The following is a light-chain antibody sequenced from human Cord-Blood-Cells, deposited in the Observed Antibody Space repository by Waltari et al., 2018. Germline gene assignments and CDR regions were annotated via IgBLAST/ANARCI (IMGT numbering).Light chain of an antibody. CDR1: SSDVGSDNL. J-gene: IGLJ1*01. V-gene: IGLV2-23*02. CDR3: CSYAGSSTYV. Sequence: SALTQPASVSGSPGQSITISCTGTSSDVGSDNLVSWYQQHPGKAPKLMIYEVSKRPSGVSNRFSGSKSGNTASLTISGLQAEDEADYYCCSYAGSSTYVFGTGTKVTVL. CDR2: EVS.